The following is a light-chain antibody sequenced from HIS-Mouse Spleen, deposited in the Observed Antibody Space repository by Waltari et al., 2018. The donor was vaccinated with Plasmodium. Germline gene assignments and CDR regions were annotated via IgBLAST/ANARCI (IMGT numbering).Light chain of an antibody. CDR1: QSLLHNNGYNY. Sequence: DIVMTQSPLSLPVTPGEPASISCRSSQSLLHNNGYNYLDWYLQKPGQSPQLLIYLGSNRASGVPDRFSGSGSGTDFTLKISRVEAEDVGVYYCMQALQTPRYTFGQGT. J-gene: IGKJ2*01. CDR3: MQALQTPRYT. V-gene: IGKV2-28*01. CDR2: LGS.